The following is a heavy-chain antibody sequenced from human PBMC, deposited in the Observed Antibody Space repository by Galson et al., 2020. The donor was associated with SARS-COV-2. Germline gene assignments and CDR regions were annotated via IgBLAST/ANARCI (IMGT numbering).Heavy chain of an antibody. D-gene: IGHD3-16*01. V-gene: IGHV3-15*01. Sequence: GESLKISCAASGFTFSNAWMTWIRQPPGRGLEWVGRIKSQTGGGTTDYAAPVKDRFIISRDDSENTLYLQMNSLKIEDTAVYYCTTDLGNRDYWGQGTLVTVSS. CDR3: TTDLGNRDY. CDR1: GFTFSNAW. CDR2: IKSQTGGGTT. J-gene: IGHJ4*02.